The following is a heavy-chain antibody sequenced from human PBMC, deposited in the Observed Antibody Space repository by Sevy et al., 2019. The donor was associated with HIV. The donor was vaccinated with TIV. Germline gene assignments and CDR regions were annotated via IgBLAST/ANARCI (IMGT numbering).Heavy chain of an antibody. J-gene: IGHJ3*02. CDR3: AKCYYGSGSYYNEQPGQAGLFAFDI. V-gene: IGHV3-23*01. CDR2: ISGSGGST. Sequence: GGSLRLSCAASGFTFSSYAMSWVRQAPGKGLEWVSAISGSGGSTYYADSVKGRFTISRDNSKNTLYLQMNSLRAEDTAVYYCAKCYYGSGSYYNEQPGQAGLFAFDIWGQGTMVTVSS. CDR1: GFTFSSYA. D-gene: IGHD3-10*01.